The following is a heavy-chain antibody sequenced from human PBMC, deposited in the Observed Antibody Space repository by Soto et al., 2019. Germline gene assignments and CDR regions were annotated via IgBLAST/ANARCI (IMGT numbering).Heavy chain of an antibody. CDR1: GGSISSGGYY. CDR3: ASSTGGAARREYDY. CDR2: IYYSGST. J-gene: IGHJ4*02. Sequence: SETLSLTCAVSGGSISSGGYYWSWIRQHPGKGLEWIGYIYYSGSTYYNPSLKSRVTISVDTSKNQFSLKLSSVTAADTAVYYCASSTGGAARREYDYWGQGTLVTVSS. V-gene: IGHV4-31*11. D-gene: IGHD6-6*01.